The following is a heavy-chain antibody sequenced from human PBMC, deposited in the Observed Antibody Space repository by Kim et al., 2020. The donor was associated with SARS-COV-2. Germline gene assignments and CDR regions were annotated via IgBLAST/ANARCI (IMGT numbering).Heavy chain of an antibody. CDR3: ARQGATSFH. CDR2: IYYSGST. J-gene: IGHJ4*02. V-gene: IGHV4-39*01. CDR1: GGSISSSSYY. D-gene: IGHD5-12*01. Sequence: SETLSLTCTVSGGSISSSSYYWGWIRQPPGKGLEWIGSIYYSGSTYYNPSLKSRVTISVDTSKNQFSLKLSSVTAADTAVYYCARQGATSFHWGQGTLVTVSS.